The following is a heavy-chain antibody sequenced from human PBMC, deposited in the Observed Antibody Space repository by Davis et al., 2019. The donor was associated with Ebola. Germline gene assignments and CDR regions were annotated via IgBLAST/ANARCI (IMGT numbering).Heavy chain of an antibody. CDR1: GGSISNYY. D-gene: IGHD3-9*01. CDR3: ARAHYDILTGYYNFDY. J-gene: IGHJ4*02. Sequence: MPGGSLRLSCTVSGGSISNYYWSWIRQPPGKGLEWIGYIYYSVSTNYNPSLKSRVTISVDTSKNQFSLKLSSVTAADTAVYYCARAHYDILTGYYNFDYWGQGTLVTVSS. CDR2: IYYSVST. V-gene: IGHV4-59*12.